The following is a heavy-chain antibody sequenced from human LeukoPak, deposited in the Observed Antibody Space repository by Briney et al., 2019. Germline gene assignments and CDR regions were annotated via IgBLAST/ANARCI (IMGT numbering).Heavy chain of an antibody. Sequence: GGSLRLSCAASGFTFDDYGMSWVRQAPGKGLEWVSAISGSGGSTYYADSVKGRFTISRDSSKNTLYLQMNSLRAEDTAVYYCAKDGGYCSSTSCYGTDYWGQGTLVTVSS. J-gene: IGHJ4*02. D-gene: IGHD2-2*01. V-gene: IGHV3-23*01. CDR3: AKDGGYCSSTSCYGTDY. CDR1: GFTFDDYG. CDR2: ISGSGGST.